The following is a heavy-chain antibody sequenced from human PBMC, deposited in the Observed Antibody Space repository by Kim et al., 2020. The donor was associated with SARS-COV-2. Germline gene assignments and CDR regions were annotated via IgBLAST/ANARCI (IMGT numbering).Heavy chain of an antibody. J-gene: IGHJ4*02. CDR1: GFTFSDFW. CDR2: MKENGTEI. V-gene: IGHV3-7*05. Sequence: GGSLRLSCAASGFTFSDFWMSWVRQAPGKGLEWVAGMKENGTEIHYVGSVRGRFTISRDNAKNLVCLQMDSLRAEDTAMYFCARDATRSSWFDFWGQAALVNV. CDR3: ARDATRSSWFDF. D-gene: IGHD6-13*01.